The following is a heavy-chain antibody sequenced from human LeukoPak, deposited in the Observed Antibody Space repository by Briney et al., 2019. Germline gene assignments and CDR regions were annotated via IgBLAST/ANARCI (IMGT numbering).Heavy chain of an antibody. CDR3: ANIARSGWYGGY. V-gene: IGHV3-30*18. J-gene: IGHJ4*02. Sequence: GGSLRLSCTASGFTFSSYSMNGVRQAPGKGLEWVAVISYDGSNKYYADSVKGRFTISRYNSKNTLYQQMNSLSADDTAVYYCANIARSGWYGGYSGQGSLLTVSS. CDR1: GFTFSSYS. D-gene: IGHD6-19*01. CDR2: ISYDGSNK.